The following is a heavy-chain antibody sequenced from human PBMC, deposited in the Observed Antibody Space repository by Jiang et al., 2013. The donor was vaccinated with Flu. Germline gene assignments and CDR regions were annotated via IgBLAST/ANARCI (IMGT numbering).Heavy chain of an antibody. CDR2: LHYRQSP. CDR3: AGGARWLRKIDYFDY. V-gene: IGHV4-59*11. CDR1: GGSISSHY. Sequence: KPSETLSLTCAVYGGSISSHYCSWIRQPPGKGLEWIGYLHYRQSPYYSPSLRSRVTISADTSKNLWSLRMNSVTTADTAVYYCAGGARWLRKIDYFDYWGQGTLVTVSS. D-gene: IGHD5-24*01. J-gene: IGHJ4*02.